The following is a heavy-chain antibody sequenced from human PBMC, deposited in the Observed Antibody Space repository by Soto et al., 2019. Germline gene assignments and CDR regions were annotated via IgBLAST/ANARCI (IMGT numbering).Heavy chain of an antibody. J-gene: IGHJ6*02. Sequence: PGGSLRLSCAASGFTFSNAWMNWVRQAPGKGLEWVGRIKSKTDGGTTDYAAPVKGRFTISRDDSKNTLYLQMNSLKTEDTAVYYCTTESLPAGYFDWLPTSYYYYGMDVWGQGTTVTVSS. CDR2: IKSKTDGGTT. CDR3: TTESLPAGYFDWLPTSYYYYGMDV. D-gene: IGHD3-9*01. V-gene: IGHV3-15*07. CDR1: GFTFSNAW.